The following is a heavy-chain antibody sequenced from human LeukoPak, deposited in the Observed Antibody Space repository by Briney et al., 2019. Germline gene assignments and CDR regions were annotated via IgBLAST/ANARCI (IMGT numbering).Heavy chain of an antibody. CDR3: ARGTGYNYYYYMDV. V-gene: IGHV4-30-4*07. CDR1: GGSISSGGYS. Sequence: SETLSLTCTVSGGSISSGGYSWSWIRQPPGKGLEWIGYIYYSGSTYYNPSLESRVTISVDTSENQFSLKLSSVTAADTAVYYCARGTGYNYYYYMDVWGKGTTVTVSS. D-gene: IGHD4-17*01. J-gene: IGHJ6*03. CDR2: IYYSGST.